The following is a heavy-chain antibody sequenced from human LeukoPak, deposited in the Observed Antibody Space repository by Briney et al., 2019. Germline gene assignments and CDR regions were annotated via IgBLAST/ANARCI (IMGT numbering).Heavy chain of an antibody. Sequence: GASVKVSCKASGGTFSSYAISWVRQAPGQGLEWMGGIFPIFGTANYAQKFQGRVTITTDESTSTAYMELSSLRSGDTAVYYCASFYYYDSSGYRNWFDPWGQGTLVTVSS. J-gene: IGHJ5*02. CDR3: ASFYYYDSSGYRNWFDP. CDR1: GGTFSSYA. D-gene: IGHD3-22*01. V-gene: IGHV1-69*05. CDR2: IFPIFGTA.